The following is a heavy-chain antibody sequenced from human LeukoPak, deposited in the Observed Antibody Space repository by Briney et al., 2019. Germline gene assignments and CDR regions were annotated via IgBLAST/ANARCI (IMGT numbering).Heavy chain of an antibody. Sequence: GGSLRLSCAASGFTFSSYSMSWVRQAPGKGLEWVSSISSSSSYIYYADSVKGRFTISRDNAKNSLYLQMNSLRAEDTALYYCARDSSGWYASFDYWGQGTLVTVSS. J-gene: IGHJ4*02. CDR2: ISSSSSYI. CDR1: GFTFSSYS. V-gene: IGHV3-21*04. D-gene: IGHD6-19*01. CDR3: ARDSSGWYASFDY.